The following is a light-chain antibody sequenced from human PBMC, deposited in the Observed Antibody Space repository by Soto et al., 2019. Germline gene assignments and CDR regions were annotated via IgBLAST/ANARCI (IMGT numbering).Light chain of an antibody. CDR1: SSDVGGYNY. CDR2: EVS. Sequence: ALTQPPSASGSPGQSVTISCTGTSSDVGGYNYVSWYQQHPGKAPKLMIYEVSKRPSGVPDRFSGSKSGNTASLTVSGLQAEDEADYYCSSYAGSNDYVFGTGTKVTVL. V-gene: IGLV2-8*01. CDR3: SSYAGSNDYV. J-gene: IGLJ1*01.